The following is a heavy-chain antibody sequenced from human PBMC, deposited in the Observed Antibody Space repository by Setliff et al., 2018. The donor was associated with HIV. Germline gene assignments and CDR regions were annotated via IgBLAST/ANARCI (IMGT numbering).Heavy chain of an antibody. D-gene: IGHD6-6*01. CDR2: INHGGST. V-gene: IGHV4-39*07. CDR3: ARSRGRWQLVIYY. J-gene: IGHJ4*02. Sequence: PSETLSLTCTVSGGSISSNNYYWGWIRQPPGKGLEWIGEINHGGSTYSNPSLKSRVTISVDTSKNQFSLKLSSVTAADTAVYYCARSRGRWQLVIYYWGQGTLVTVSS. CDR1: GGSISSNNYY.